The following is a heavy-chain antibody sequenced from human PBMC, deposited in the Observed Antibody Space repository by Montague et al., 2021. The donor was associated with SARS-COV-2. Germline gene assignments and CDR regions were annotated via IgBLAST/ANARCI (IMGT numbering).Heavy chain of an antibody. D-gene: IGHD5-18*01. CDR1: GGSISSYY. Sequence: SETLSLTCTVSGGSISSYYWSWIRQPPGKGLEWIGYIYYSGSTNXNPSLKSRVTISVDTSKNQFSLKLSSVTAADTAVYYYASQEVDTAMDRNYYYYGMDVWGQGTTVTVSS. CDR3: ASQEVDTAMDRNYYYYGMDV. CDR2: IYYSGST. J-gene: IGHJ6*02. V-gene: IGHV4-59*01.